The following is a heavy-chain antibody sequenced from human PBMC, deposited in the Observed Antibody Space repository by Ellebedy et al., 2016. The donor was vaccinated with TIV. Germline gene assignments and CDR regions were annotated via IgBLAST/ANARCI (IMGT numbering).Heavy chain of an antibody. J-gene: IGHJ4*02. CDR1: GFTFSSYS. Sequence: GGSLRLXCAASGFTFSSYSMNWVRQAPGKGLEWVSSISSSSSYIYYADSVKGRFTISRDNAKNSLYLQMNSLRAEDTAVYYCARAMYQLLYPFDYWGQGTLVTVSS. V-gene: IGHV3-21*01. D-gene: IGHD2-2*02. CDR3: ARAMYQLLYPFDY. CDR2: ISSSSSYI.